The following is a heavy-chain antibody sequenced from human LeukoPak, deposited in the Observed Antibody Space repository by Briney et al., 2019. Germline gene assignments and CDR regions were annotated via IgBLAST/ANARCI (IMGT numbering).Heavy chain of an antibody. CDR1: VYTFTGYY. D-gene: IGHD3-16*01. Sequence: GASVKVSCKASVYTFTGYYMHWVRQAPGQGLEWMGWISAYNGNTNYAQKLQGRVTMTTDTSTSTAYMELRSLRSDDTAVYYCASHSRRYVFDYWGQGTLVTVSS. J-gene: IGHJ4*02. V-gene: IGHV1-18*04. CDR3: ASHSRRYVFDY. CDR2: ISAYNGNT.